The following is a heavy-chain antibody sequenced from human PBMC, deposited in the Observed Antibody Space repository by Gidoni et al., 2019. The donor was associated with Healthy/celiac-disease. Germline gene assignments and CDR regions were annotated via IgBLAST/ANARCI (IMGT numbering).Heavy chain of an antibody. V-gene: IGHV1-18*01. CDR1: GYTFTSYG. CDR2: ISAYNGNT. D-gene: IGHD6-13*01. CDR3: ARGRSSSSWYGGYYYYGMDV. J-gene: IGHJ6*04. Sequence: QVQLVQSGAEVKKPGASVKVSCTASGYTFTSYGISWVRQAPGQGLEWMGWISAYNGNTNYAPKLQGRVTMTTDTSTSTAYMELRSLRSDDTAVYYCARGRSSSSWYGGYYYYGMDVWGKGTTVTVSS.